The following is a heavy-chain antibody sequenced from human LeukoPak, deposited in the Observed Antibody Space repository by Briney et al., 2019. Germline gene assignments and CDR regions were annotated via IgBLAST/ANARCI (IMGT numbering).Heavy chain of an antibody. J-gene: IGHJ4*02. V-gene: IGHV4-4*07. D-gene: IGHD2-2*01. CDR1: GASISNYY. CDR2: IYTSGST. Sequence: SETLSLTCTVSGASISNYYWSWIRQPAGKGLEWIGRIYTSGSTNYNPSLKSRVTMSVDTSKNQFSLKLSSVTAADTAVYYCARGGLYCSSTCCYWAFDYWGQGTLVTVSS. CDR3: ARGGLYCSSTCCYWAFDY.